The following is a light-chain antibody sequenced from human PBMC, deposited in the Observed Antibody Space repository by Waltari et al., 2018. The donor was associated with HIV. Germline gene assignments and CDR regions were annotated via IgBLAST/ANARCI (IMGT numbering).Light chain of an antibody. CDR3: VLFMGNDIWV. Sequence: QTVVTQEPSFSVSPGGTVTLTCGLSSGSVSTSYYPSWYQQTPGQAPRTLIYSTNTRSSGVRYRFSGSILGNKAALTITGAQADDESDYYCVLFMGNDIWVFGGGTKLTVL. CDR2: STN. J-gene: IGLJ3*02. CDR1: SGSVSTSYY. V-gene: IGLV8-61*01.